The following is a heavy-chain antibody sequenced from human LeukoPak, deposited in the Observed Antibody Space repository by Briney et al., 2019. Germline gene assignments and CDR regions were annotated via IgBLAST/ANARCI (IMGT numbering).Heavy chain of an antibody. CDR2: IYPGDSDT. V-gene: IGHV5-51*01. J-gene: IGHJ5*02. CDR3: AVLRAYSYGGSFDP. D-gene: IGHD5-18*01. CDR1: GYSFTSYW. Sequence: GESLKISCKGSGYSFTSYWIGWVRQMSGKGLEWMGIIYPGDSDTRYSPSFQGQVTISADKSITTAYLQWSSLTASDTALYYCAVLRAYSYGGSFDPWGQGTLVTVSS.